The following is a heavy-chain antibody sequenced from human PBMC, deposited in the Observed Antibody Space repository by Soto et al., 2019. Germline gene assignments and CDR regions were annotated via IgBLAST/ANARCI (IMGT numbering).Heavy chain of an antibody. CDR3: TTDMVGYGDYFFDY. J-gene: IGHJ4*02. V-gene: IGHV3-15*07. Sequence: LRLSCAASGFTFSNAWMNWVRQAPGKGLKWVGRIKSKTDGGTTDYAAPVKGRFTISRDDSKNTLYLQMNSLKTEDTAVYYCTTDMVGYGDYFFDYWGQGTLVTVSS. CDR1: GFTFSNAW. D-gene: IGHD4-17*01. CDR2: IKSKTDGGTT.